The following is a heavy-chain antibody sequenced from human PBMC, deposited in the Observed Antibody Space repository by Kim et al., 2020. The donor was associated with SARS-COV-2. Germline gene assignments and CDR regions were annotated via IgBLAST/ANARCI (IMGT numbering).Heavy chain of an antibody. Sequence: GGYLRLSCAASGFTFSSYSMNWVRQAPGKGLEWVSSISSSSSYIYYADSVKGRFTISRDNAKNSLYLQMNSLRAEDTAVYYGARTAEWLVPNYFYGMDVWGQGTTVTVSS. CDR3: ARTAEWLVPNYFYGMDV. J-gene: IGHJ6*02. V-gene: IGHV3-21*01. D-gene: IGHD6-19*01. CDR1: GFTFSSYS. CDR2: ISSSSSYI.